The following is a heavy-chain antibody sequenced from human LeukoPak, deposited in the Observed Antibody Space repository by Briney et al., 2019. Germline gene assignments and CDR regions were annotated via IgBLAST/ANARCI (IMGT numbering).Heavy chain of an antibody. CDR2: ISGSGDST. Sequence: PGGSLRLSCAASGFTFSSYAMSWVRQAPGKGLEWVSAISGSGDSTYCADSVKGRFTISRDNSKNTLYLQMNSLRAEDTAVYYCAKDLSYYGSGSTFDYWGQGTLVTVSS. V-gene: IGHV3-23*01. CDR3: AKDLSYYGSGSTFDY. CDR1: GFTFSSYA. J-gene: IGHJ4*02. D-gene: IGHD3-10*01.